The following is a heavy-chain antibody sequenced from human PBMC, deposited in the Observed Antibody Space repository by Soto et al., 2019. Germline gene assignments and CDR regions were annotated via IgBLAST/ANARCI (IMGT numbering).Heavy chain of an antibody. CDR1: GFTFSRYV. Sequence: GSLRLSCAASGFTFSRYVMSWVRQSPGKGLEWVSTISGSGGSTFYADSVKGRFTISRDNSKNTLYLQMDSLRAEDTAIYYCAKGWEYYYDSSGYPGADWGQGTLVTVSS. CDR2: ISGSGGST. D-gene: IGHD3-22*01. CDR3: AKGWEYYYDSSGYPGAD. J-gene: IGHJ4*02. V-gene: IGHV3-23*01.